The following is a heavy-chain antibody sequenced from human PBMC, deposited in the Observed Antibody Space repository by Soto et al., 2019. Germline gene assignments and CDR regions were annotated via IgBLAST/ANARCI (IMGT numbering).Heavy chain of an antibody. CDR1: GGSLSSYY. V-gene: IGHV4-59*01. D-gene: IGHD6-25*01. CDR3: GSVRPSGYVLS. Sequence: SETLSLTCTVSGGSLSSYYWTWIRQSPGKGLEWIGYVYFSGNTNYNPSLKSRVTISIDTSKNQFSLRLASVTAADTAFYFCGSVRPSGYVLSWGQGTLVTV. J-gene: IGHJ5*02. CDR2: VYFSGNT.